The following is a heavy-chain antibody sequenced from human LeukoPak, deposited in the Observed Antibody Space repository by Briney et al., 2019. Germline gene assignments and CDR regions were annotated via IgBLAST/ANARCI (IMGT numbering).Heavy chain of an antibody. J-gene: IGHJ6*02. D-gene: IGHD2-15*01. CDR2: IAYDGINK. V-gene: IGHV3-30-3*01. Sequence: PGTSLRHSCAASGFTFSSNAMHWVRQAPGKGLESVAIIAYDGINKYYADSVKGRFTISRDNSKNTLYLQTNSVRPEDTAVYYCARGHCSGGSCYVSVSPMDVWGQGTTVTVSS. CDR3: ARGHCSGGSCYVSVSPMDV. CDR1: GFTFSSNA.